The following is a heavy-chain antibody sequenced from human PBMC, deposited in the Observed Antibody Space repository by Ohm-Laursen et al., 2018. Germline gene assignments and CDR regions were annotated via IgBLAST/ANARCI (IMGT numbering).Heavy chain of an antibody. V-gene: IGHV3-23*01. CDR1: GFTFSTYA. CDR3: TSMGYVQADY. D-gene: IGHD2-8*01. J-gene: IGHJ4*02. Sequence: GSLRLSCAASGFTFSTYAMSWVRQAPGKGLEWVPAFSARGGNTYYADSVKGRFTISRDNSRNTLYLQMNSLRAEDTAVYYCTSMGYVQADYWGQGTLVTVSS. CDR2: FSARGGNT.